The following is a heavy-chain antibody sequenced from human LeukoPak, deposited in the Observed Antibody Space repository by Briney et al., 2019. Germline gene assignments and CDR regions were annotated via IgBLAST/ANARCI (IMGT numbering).Heavy chain of an antibody. CDR1: GYSISSGYY. CDR3: ARGGYGSGTYYLDY. Sequence: PSETLSLTCTVSGYSISSGYYWGWIRQPPGKGLEWIGTIYHSGSTYYNPSLKSRVTTSIDTSKKQFSLKLSSVTAADTAVYYCARGGYGSGTYYLDYWGQGTLVTVSS. D-gene: IGHD3-10*01. CDR2: IYHSGST. J-gene: IGHJ4*02. V-gene: IGHV4-38-2*02.